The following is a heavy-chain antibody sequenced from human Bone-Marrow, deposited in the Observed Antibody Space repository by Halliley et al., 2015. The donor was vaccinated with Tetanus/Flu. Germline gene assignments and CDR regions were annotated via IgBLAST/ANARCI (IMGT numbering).Heavy chain of an antibody. D-gene: IGHD1-1*01. CDR2: IKGDGGEE. J-gene: IGHJ1*01. CDR3: TRGRNPEH. CDR1: GFAFSGHW. V-gene: IGHV3-7*01. Sequence: SLRLSCSASGFAFSGHWMTWVRQTPEKGLEWVANIKGDGGEEYYADSVMGRFTISRDNAQNSVFLQMNSLRGEDTAMDYCTRGRNPEHWGQGTLVTASS.